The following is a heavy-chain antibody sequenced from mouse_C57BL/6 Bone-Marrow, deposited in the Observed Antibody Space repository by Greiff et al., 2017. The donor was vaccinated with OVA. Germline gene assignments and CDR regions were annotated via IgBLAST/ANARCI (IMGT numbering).Heavy chain of an antibody. D-gene: IGHD3-2*02. CDR2: IDPENGDT. CDR1: GFNIKDDY. CDR3: TTRSGHYSFDY. Sequence: VQLQQSGAELVRPGASVKLSCTASGFNIKDDYMHWVKQRPEQGLEWIGWIDPENGDTEYASKFQGKATITADTSSNTAYLQLSSLTSEDTAVYYCTTRSGHYSFDYWGPGTTLTVSS. V-gene: IGHV14-4*01. J-gene: IGHJ2*01.